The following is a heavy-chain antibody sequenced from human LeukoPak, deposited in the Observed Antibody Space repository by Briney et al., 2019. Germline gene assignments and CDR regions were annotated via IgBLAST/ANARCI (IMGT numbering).Heavy chain of an antibody. CDR1: GFTFSSYA. CDR3: ASNYVHYHYYYGMDV. CDR2: ISYDGSNK. Sequence: GRSLRLSCAASGFTFSSYAMHWVRQAPGKGLEWVAVISYDGSNKYYADSVKGRFTISRDNSKNTLYLQMNSLRAEDTAVYYCASNYVHYHYYYGMDVWGQGTTVTVSS. J-gene: IGHJ6*02. D-gene: IGHD4-11*01. V-gene: IGHV3-30-3*01.